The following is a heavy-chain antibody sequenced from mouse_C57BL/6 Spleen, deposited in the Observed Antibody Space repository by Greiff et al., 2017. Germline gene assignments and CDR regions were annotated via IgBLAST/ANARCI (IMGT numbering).Heavy chain of an antibody. CDR3: ASSSYYSNYEGFDY. J-gene: IGHJ2*01. Sequence: VKLMESGAELVKPGASVKISCKASGYAFSSYWMNWVKQRPGKGLEWIGQIYPGDGDTNYNGKFKGKATLTADKSSSTAYMQLSSLTSEDSAVYFCASSSYYSNYEGFDYWGQGTTLTVSS. V-gene: IGHV1-80*01. D-gene: IGHD2-5*01. CDR1: GYAFSSYW. CDR2: IYPGDGDT.